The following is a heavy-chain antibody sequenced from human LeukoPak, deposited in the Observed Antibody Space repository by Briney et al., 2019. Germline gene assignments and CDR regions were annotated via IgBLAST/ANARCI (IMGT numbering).Heavy chain of an antibody. D-gene: IGHD4-11*01. J-gene: IGHJ4*02. CDR1: GYSISSGSY. CDR2: INHSGST. CDR3: ARGLSYSNYHYYFDY. V-gene: IGHV4-38-2*02. Sequence: PSETLSLTCTVSGYSISSGSYWGWIRQPPGKGLEWIGEINHSGSTNYNPSLKSRVTISVDTSKNQFSLKLSSVTAADTAVYYCARGLSYSNYHYYFDYWGQGTLVTVSS.